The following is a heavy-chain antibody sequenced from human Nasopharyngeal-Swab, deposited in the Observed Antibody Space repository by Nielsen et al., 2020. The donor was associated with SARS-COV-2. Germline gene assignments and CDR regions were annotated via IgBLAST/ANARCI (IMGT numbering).Heavy chain of an antibody. CDR2: INHSGTT. CDR1: GGSFRGYY. V-gene: IGHV4-34*01. J-gene: IGHJ6*02. D-gene: IGHD3-10*01. CDR3: ARGNYFGSGTFHRTYGMDV. Sequence: SETLSLTCAVYGGSFRGYYRSWIRQPPGKGLERIGEINHSGTTNYSPSLKSRVTISIDTSKNQFSLALRSVTAADTGLYYCARGNYFGSGTFHRTYGMDVWGQGTLVTVSS.